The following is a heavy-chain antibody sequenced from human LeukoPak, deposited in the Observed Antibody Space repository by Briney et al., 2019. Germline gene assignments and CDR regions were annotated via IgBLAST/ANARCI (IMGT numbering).Heavy chain of an antibody. J-gene: IGHJ4*02. CDR2: INPNSGET. CDR3: ARWDGYSSSPDY. V-gene: IGHV1-2*02. D-gene: IGHD6-13*01. Sequence: ASVKVSCTASGYTLSGYYLHWVRQAPGQGLEWMGWINPNSGETDYAQKFQGRVTMTRDMSITTFYLVLSSLRSDDTALYYCARWDGYSSSPDYWGQGTLVTVSS. CDR1: GYTLSGYY.